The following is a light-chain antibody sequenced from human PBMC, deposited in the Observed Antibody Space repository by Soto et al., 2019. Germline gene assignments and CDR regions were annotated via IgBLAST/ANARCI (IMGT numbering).Light chain of an antibody. CDR3: ASWDSSLSGGV. CDR2: EDN. CDR1: SSNIGNNI. J-gene: IGLJ2*01. V-gene: IGLV1-51*02. Sequence: QSALTQPPSVSAAPGQKVIISCSGSSSNIGNNIVSWYQQLPGTAPKLLIYEDNKRPSGIPDRFSGSKSGTSATLGITGLQTGDEAEYYCASWDSSLSGGVFGGGTKLTVL.